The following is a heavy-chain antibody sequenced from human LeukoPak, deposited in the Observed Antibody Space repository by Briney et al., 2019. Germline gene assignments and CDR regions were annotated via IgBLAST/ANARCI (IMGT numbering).Heavy chain of an antibody. CDR3: ATDIVATISD. V-gene: IGHV1-18*01. CDR2: ISAYNGNT. CDR1: GYTFTSYG. D-gene: IGHD5-12*01. J-gene: IGHJ4*02. Sequence: ASVKVSCKASGYTFTSYGISWVRQAPGQGLEWMGWISAYNGNTNYAQKFQGRVTMTRDTSISTAYMELSRLRSDDTAVYYCATDIVATISDWGQGTLVTVSS.